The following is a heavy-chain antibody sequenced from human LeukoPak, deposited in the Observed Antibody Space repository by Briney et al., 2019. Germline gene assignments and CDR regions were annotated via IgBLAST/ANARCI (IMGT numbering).Heavy chain of an antibody. CDR3: ARWGHAPHYFDC. CDR1: GDSVSSNSAA. D-gene: IGHD3-16*01. Sequence: SQTLSLTCAISGDSVSSNSAAWSWIRQSPSRGLEWLGSTYYMSKWISDYAVFVKSRITINTDTSKNQFSLQLNSVTPEDAAVYYCARWGHAPHYFDCWGQGTLVTVSS. J-gene: IGHJ4*02. CDR2: TYYMSKWIS. V-gene: IGHV6-1*01.